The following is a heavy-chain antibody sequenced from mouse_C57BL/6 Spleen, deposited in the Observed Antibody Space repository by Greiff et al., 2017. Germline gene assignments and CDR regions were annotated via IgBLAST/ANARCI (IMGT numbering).Heavy chain of an antibody. Sequence: EVQLQQSGPELVKPGASVKISCKASGYSFTDYHMNWVKQSNGKSLEWIGVINPNYGTPSYTQKFKGKATLTVDQSSSTAYMQLNSLTSEDSAVYDCARGRIYYGNFDDWGQGTTLTVSS. CDR1: GYSFTDYH. D-gene: IGHD2-1*01. V-gene: IGHV1-39*01. CDR3: ARGRIYYGNFDD. J-gene: IGHJ2*01. CDR2: INPNYGTP.